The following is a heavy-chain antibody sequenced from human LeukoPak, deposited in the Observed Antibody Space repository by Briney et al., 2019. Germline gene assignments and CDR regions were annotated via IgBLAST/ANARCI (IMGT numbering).Heavy chain of an antibody. D-gene: IGHD6-13*01. Sequence: GGSLRLSCAASGFTFSSYSMNWVRQAPGKGLEWVSSISSSSSYIYYADSVKGRFTISRDNAKNSLYLQMNSLRAEDTAVYYCARDPVAAAGEYNWFDPWGQGTLVTVSS. J-gene: IGHJ5*02. CDR3: ARDPVAAAGEYNWFDP. CDR2: ISSSSSYI. V-gene: IGHV3-21*01. CDR1: GFTFSSYS.